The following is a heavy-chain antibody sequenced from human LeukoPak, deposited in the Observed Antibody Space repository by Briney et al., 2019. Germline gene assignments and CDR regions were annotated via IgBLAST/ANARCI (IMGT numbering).Heavy chain of an antibody. CDR1: GGSVSSGSYY. Sequence: PSETLSLTCTVSGGSVSSGSYYWNCIRQPPGTGLEWIGYVYHSGSTNYNPSLKSRVIISLGTSKNQFSLKLSSVTAADTAIYYCARRIVGSTSTLDAFDIWGQGTMVTVSS. V-gene: IGHV4-61*01. CDR3: ARRIVGSTSTLDAFDI. J-gene: IGHJ3*02. CDR2: VYHSGST. D-gene: IGHD1-26*01.